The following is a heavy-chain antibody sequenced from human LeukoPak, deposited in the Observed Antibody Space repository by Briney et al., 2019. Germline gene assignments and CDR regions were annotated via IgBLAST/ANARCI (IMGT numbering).Heavy chain of an antibody. D-gene: IGHD3-10*01. V-gene: IGHV3-23*01. CDR1: GFTFSSYA. CDR2: ISGYGGST. Sequence: GRSLRLSCAASGFTFSSYAMSWVRQAPGKGLEWVSDISGYGGSTYYADSVKGRFTISRDNSKNTLYLQMNRLRAEDTAAYYCAKDLSGSSHNWFDPWGQGTLVTVSS. CDR3: AKDLSGSSHNWFDP. J-gene: IGHJ5*02.